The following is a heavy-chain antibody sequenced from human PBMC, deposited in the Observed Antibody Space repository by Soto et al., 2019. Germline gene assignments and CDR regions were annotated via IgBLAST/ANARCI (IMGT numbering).Heavy chain of an antibody. J-gene: IGHJ3*01. V-gene: IGHV1-69*12. Sequence: QVRLMQSGAEMKKPGSSVKVSCKASGGTFSNQAISWVRQAPGQGLEWMGVIIPIFGTANYALNFQGRVTLTADESTSTAYMELRSLRSEDTAVYYCATEGRGGAFDVWGQGTMVTVSS. D-gene: IGHD3-16*01. CDR1: GGTFSNQA. CDR3: ATEGRGGAFDV. CDR2: IIPIFGTA.